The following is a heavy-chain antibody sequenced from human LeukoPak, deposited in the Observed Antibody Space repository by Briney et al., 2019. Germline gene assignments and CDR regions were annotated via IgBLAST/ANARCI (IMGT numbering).Heavy chain of an antibody. CDR3: ARELSMVRGVIPSP. D-gene: IGHD3-10*01. V-gene: IGHV1-2*06. CDR2: INPNSGGT. CDR1: GYTLTGYY. J-gene: IGHJ5*02. Sequence: GASVKVSCKASGYTLTGYYMHWVRQAPGQGLEWMGRINPNSGGTNYAQKFQGRVTMTRDTSISTAYMELSRLRSDDTAVYYCARELSMVRGVIPSPWGQGTLVTVSS.